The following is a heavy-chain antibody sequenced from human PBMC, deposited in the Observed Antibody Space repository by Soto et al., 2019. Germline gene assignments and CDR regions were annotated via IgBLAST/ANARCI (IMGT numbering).Heavy chain of an antibody. Sequence: HGGSPRLCCADCGFTVSNYGFNWVRRAPGRGLEWVANIKQDGSEKYYVDSVKGRFTISRDNAKNSLYLQMNSLRAADTAVYYCARSYCGGDCYHRGAYYYYYGMDVWGQGTTVTVSS. D-gene: IGHD2-21*02. V-gene: IGHV3-7*03. CDR2: IKQDGSEK. CDR3: ARSYCGGDCYHRGAYYYYYGMDV. CDR1: GFTVSNYG. J-gene: IGHJ6*02.